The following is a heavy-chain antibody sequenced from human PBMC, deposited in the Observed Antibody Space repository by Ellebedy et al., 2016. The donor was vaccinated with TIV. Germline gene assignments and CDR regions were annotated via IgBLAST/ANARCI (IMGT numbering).Heavy chain of an antibody. D-gene: IGHD1-26*01. CDR3: ARLSGSYGGPSYWYFDL. CDR2: INPSGGST. J-gene: IGHJ2*01. Sequence: ASVKVSCKASGYTFTSYYMHWVRQAPGPGLEWMGIINPSGGSTSYAQKLQGRVTISVDTSKNQFSLKLSSVTAADTAVYYCARLSGSYGGPSYWYFDLWGRGTLVTVSS. CDR1: GYTFTSYY. V-gene: IGHV1-46*04.